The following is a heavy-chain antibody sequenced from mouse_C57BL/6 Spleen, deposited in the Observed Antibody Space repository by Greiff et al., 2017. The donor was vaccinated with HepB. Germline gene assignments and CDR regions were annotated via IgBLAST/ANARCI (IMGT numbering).Heavy chain of an antibody. CDR2: IYPSDSET. J-gene: IGHJ4*01. CDR3: AREAVVATDYAMDY. CDR1: GYTFTSYW. V-gene: IGHV1-61*01. D-gene: IGHD1-1*01. Sequence: QVQLQQSGAELVRPGSSVKLSCKASGYTFTSYWMDWVKQRPGQGLEWIGNIYPSDSETHYNQKFKDKATLTVDKSSSTAYMQLSSLTSEDSAVYYCAREAVVATDYAMDYWGQGTSVTVSS.